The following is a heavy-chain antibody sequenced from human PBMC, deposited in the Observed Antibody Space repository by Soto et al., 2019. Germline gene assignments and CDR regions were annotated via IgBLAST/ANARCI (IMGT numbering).Heavy chain of an antibody. CDR3: ARDAFMRGSSWLYYGMDV. CDR2: IGTAGDT. CDR1: GFTFSSYD. V-gene: IGHV3-13*01. D-gene: IGHD6-13*01. Sequence: GGSLRLSCAASGFTFSSYDMHWVRQATGKGLEWVSAIGTAGDTYYPGSVKGRFTISRENAKNSLYLQMNSLRAEDTAVYYCARDAFMRGSSWLYYGMDVWGQGTTVTVSS. J-gene: IGHJ6*02.